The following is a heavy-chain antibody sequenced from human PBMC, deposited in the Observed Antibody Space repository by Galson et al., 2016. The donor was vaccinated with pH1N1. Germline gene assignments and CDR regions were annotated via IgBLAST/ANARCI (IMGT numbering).Heavy chain of an antibody. CDR3: AMGAYYYDSTDVHAFDI. CDR2: IIPMFGTV. J-gene: IGHJ3*02. Sequence: SVKVSCKASGDIFISYALNWVRQAPGQGPELMGRIIPMFGTVNYAPKFQGRVTISAGESTTTAYMEMSSLRSDDTAVYYCAMGAYYYDSTDVHAFDIWGQGTMVTVSS. V-gene: IGHV1-69*13. D-gene: IGHD3-22*01. CDR1: GDIFISYA.